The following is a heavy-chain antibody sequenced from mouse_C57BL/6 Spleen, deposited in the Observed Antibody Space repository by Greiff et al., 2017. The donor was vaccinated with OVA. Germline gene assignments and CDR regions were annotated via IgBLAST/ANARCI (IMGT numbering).Heavy chain of an antibody. D-gene: IGHD1-1*01. Sequence: QVQLQQPGAELVKPGASVKLSCKASGYTFTSYWMHWVKQRPGQGLEWIGMIHPNSGSTNYNEKFKSKATLTVDKSSSTAYMQLSSLTSEDSAVCDLARNYYGSSLYYAMDYWGQGTSVTVSS. CDR2: IHPNSGST. V-gene: IGHV1-64*01. J-gene: IGHJ4*01. CDR1: GYTFTSYW. CDR3: ARNYYGSSLYYAMDY.